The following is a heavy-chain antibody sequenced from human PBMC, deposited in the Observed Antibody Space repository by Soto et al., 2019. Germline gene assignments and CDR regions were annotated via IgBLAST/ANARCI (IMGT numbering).Heavy chain of an antibody. J-gene: IGHJ5*02. CDR2: ISTYSGHT. CDR3: ARHHGPTTSENGFDP. CDR1: GYTFFTYD. V-gene: IGHV1-18*01. D-gene: IGHD5-12*01. Sequence: QVHLVQSGVEVKTPGASVKVSCQASGYTFFTYDIRWVRQAPGQGLEWMGWISTYSGHTKYAQKFQGRVTMTTDTSTTTAYLELRSLRSDDTAVYYCARHHGPTTSENGFDPWGQGTLVTVSS.